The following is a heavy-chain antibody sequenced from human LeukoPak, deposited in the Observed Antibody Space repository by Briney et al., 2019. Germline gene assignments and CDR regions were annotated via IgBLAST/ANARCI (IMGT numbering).Heavy chain of an antibody. Sequence: SETLSLTCIVSGGSISSYYWSWIRQPPGKGLEWIGYIYYSGSTNYNPSLKSRITISVDTSKNQFSLKLSSVTAADTAVYYCARYECSGGSCYSSFDYWGQGTLVTVSS. CDR2: IYYSGST. CDR3: ARYECSGGSCYSSFDY. V-gene: IGHV4-59*08. D-gene: IGHD2-15*01. J-gene: IGHJ4*02. CDR1: GGSISSYY.